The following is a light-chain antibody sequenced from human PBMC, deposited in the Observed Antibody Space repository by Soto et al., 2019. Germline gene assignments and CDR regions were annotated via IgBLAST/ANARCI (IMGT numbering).Light chain of an antibody. J-gene: IGKJ1*01. CDR1: QSVSSSY. Sequence: EIVMTQSPATLSLSPGERATLSCRASQSVSSSYLSWYQQKPGQAPRLLIYGASTRATGIPARFSGSGSGTDFTLTISRLEPEDFAVYYCQQYESWTFGQGTKVDIK. CDR2: GAS. CDR3: QQYESWT. V-gene: IGKV3D-7*01.